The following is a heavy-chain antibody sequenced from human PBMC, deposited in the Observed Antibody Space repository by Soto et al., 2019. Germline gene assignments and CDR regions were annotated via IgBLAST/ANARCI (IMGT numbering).Heavy chain of an antibody. D-gene: IGHD1-26*01. CDR2: ISYSGST. CDR3: AGDPGDDGAFDV. J-gene: IGHJ3*01. Sequence: QVQLQESGPGLVKPSQTLSLTCTVSGGSITSGAYYCSWIRQPPGKGLEWIGYISYSGSTNYNPSLRSRVSISADTSMNQFSLKLTSVTAADTAVYFCAGDPGDDGAFDVWGQGTMVTASS. V-gene: IGHV4-31*03. CDR1: GGSITSGAYY.